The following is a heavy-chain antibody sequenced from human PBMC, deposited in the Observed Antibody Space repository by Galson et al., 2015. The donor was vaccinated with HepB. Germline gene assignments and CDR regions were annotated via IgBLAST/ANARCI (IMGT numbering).Heavy chain of an antibody. Sequence: SLRLSCAASGFTFSSYSMNWVRQAPGKGLEWVSYISSSSSTIYYADSVKGRFTISRDNAKNSLYLQMNSLRAEDTAVYYCARGHYYDSSGYSPHPGYWGQGTLVTVSS. CDR3: ARGHYYDSSGYSPHPGY. CDR2: ISSSSSTI. V-gene: IGHV3-48*01. CDR1: GFTFSSYS. D-gene: IGHD3-22*01. J-gene: IGHJ4*02.